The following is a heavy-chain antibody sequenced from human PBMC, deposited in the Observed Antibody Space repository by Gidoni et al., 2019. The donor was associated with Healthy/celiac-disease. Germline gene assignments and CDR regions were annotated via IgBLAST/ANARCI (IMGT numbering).Heavy chain of an antibody. V-gene: IGHV4-4*02. D-gene: IGHD3-3*01. Sequence: QVQLQESGPGLVKPSGTLSLTCAVSGGSISSSNWWSWVRQPPGKGLEWIGEIYHSGSTNYNPSLKSRVTISVDKSKNQFSLKLSSVTAADTAVYYCASRPLGDTIFGVVITPLGMDVWGQGTTVTVSS. J-gene: IGHJ6*02. CDR2: IYHSGST. CDR1: GGSISSSNW. CDR3: ASRPLGDTIFGVVITPLGMDV.